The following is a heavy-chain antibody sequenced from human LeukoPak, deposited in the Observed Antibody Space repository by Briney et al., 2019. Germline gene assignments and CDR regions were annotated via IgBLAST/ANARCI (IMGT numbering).Heavy chain of an antibody. CDR1: GFTFSSYS. D-gene: IGHD4-17*01. J-gene: IGHJ4*02. CDR3: ARHYGDYAHFDY. Sequence: GGSLRLSCAASGFTFSSYSINWVRQAPGKGLEWVSSISSSSSYIYYADSVKGRFTISRDNAKNSLYLQMNSLRAEDTAVYYCARHYGDYAHFDYWGQGTLVTVSS. CDR2: ISSSSSYI. V-gene: IGHV3-21*01.